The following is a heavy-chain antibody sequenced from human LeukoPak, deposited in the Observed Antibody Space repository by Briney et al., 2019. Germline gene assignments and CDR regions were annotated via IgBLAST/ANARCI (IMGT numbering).Heavy chain of an antibody. CDR1: GGSISSYY. D-gene: IGHD1-1*01. Sequence: SETLSLTCTVSGGSISSYYWSWIRQPPGKGLEWIGEINHSGSTNYNPSLKSRVTISVDTSKNQFSLKLSSVTAADTAVYYCANSSPELENWGQGTLVTVSS. CDR2: INHSGST. J-gene: IGHJ4*02. CDR3: ANSSPELEN. V-gene: IGHV4-34*01.